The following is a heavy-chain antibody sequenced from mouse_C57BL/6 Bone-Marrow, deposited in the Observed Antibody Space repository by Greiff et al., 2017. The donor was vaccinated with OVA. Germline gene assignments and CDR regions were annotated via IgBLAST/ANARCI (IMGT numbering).Heavy chain of an antibody. CDR3: AGGSMMVTTFYYYAMDY. CDR2: IGPGSGST. CDR1: GYTFTDYS. Sequence: VKLQESGAELVKPGASVKISCKASGYTFTDYSINWVKQRPGQGLEWIGTIGPGSGSTYYNEKFKGKATLTADKSSSTAYMHISSLTSEDSAVYFGAGGSMMVTTFYYYAMDYWGQGTSVTVSS. J-gene: IGHJ4*01. V-gene: IGHV1-77*01. D-gene: IGHD2-3*01.